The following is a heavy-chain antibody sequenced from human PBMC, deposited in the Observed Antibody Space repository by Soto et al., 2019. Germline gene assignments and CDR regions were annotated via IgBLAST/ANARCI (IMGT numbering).Heavy chain of an antibody. J-gene: IGHJ5*02. CDR3: ATDNSRTKSWWFDP. V-gene: IGHV1-46*01. Sequence: QLEQSGPEVKEPGASVKISCRASDDRFTRHWMHWVRQAPVQGFEWMGVINHAGDFTMYAPKFQGRVTVTRDTSTNTLYLEMSGLKSEDTAVYFCATDNSRTKSWWFDPWGQGTLVTVSS. D-gene: IGHD2-2*01. CDR1: DDRFTRHW. CDR2: INHAGDFT.